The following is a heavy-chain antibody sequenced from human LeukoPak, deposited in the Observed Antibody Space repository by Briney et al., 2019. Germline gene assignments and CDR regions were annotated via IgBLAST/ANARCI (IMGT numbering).Heavy chain of an antibody. CDR1: GFTFSGYA. J-gene: IGHJ4*02. CDR2: ISYDGSNK. V-gene: IGHV3-30*04. Sequence: GGSLRLSCAASGFTFSGYAMHWVRQAPGKGLEWVAVISYDGSNKYYADSVKGRFTISRDNSKNTLYLQMNSLRAEDTAVYYCAKDGGREMAKFDYWGQGTLVTVSS. CDR3: AKDGGREMAKFDY. D-gene: IGHD5-24*01.